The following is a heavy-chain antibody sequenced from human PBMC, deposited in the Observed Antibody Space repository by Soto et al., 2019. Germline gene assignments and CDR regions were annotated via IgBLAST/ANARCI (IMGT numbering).Heavy chain of an antibody. CDR1: GGTFSRYG. V-gene: IGHV1-69*06. Sequence: ASVKVSCKASGGTFSRYGFIWVRQVPGQGLEWMGGIIPVSGTANYAVRFQGRVTITVDRVTSTGYMELTSLRSEDTAVYYCARPSLRIAVAGTMAFDIWGQGTMVTVSS. CDR2: IIPVSGTA. D-gene: IGHD6-19*01. CDR3: ARPSLRIAVAGTMAFDI. J-gene: IGHJ3*02.